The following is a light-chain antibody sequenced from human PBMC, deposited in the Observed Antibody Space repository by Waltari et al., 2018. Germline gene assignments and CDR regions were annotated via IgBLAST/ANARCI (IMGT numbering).Light chain of an antibody. CDR1: SSNIGSNA. Sequence: QSVVTQPPSASGTPGQRVTISCSGSSSNIGSNAVNWYQLLPGQAPKVVIFNNDHRPSGGPARFSGSRSGTAASLAISWLQSEDEADYFCAVWDDTLSGRVFGGGTKLTVL. J-gene: IGLJ2*01. CDR2: NND. CDR3: AVWDDTLSGRV. V-gene: IGLV1-44*01.